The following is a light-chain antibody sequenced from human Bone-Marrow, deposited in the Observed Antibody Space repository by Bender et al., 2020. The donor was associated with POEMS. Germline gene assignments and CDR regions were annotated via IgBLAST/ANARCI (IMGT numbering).Light chain of an antibody. CDR3: SSFAAIDIVL. CDR2: DVT. Sequence: QSALTQPASVSGSPGQSITISCTGTSSDVGGYNYVSWYQQHPGKAPKLMIYDVTKRPSGVPDRFFGAKSGVTASLTISGLQAEDEGDYFCSSFAAIDIVLFGGGTKLTVL. V-gene: IGLV2-8*01. CDR1: SSDVGGYNY. J-gene: IGLJ3*02.